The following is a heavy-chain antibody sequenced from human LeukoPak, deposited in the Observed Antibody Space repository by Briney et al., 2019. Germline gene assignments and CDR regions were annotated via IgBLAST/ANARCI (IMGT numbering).Heavy chain of an antibody. CDR3: ARVLAGTPKGWWFDP. CDR2: IIPIFGTA. J-gene: IGHJ5*02. V-gene: IGHV1-69*05. Sequence: SVKVSCKASGGTFSSYAISWVRQAPGQGLEWMGGIIPIFGTANYAQKFQGRVTITTDESTSTAYMELSSLRSEDTAVYCCARVLAGTPKGWWFDPWGQGTLVTVS. D-gene: IGHD6-19*01. CDR1: GGTFSSYA.